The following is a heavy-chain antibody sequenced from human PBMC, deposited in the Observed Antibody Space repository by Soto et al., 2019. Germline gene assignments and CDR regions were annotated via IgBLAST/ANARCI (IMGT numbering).Heavy chain of an antibody. CDR3: ARQPDGVLAATRYYGMDV. Sequence: PGESLKISCKGSGYSFTTYWIGWVRQMPGKGLEWMGIIYPRDSDTRYSPSFQGQVTMSADKSISTAYLQWSSLKASDTAIYYCARQPDGVLAATRYYGMDVWGQGTTVTVSS. D-gene: IGHD5-12*01. J-gene: IGHJ6*02. V-gene: IGHV5-51*01. CDR1: GYSFTTYW. CDR2: IYPRDSDT.